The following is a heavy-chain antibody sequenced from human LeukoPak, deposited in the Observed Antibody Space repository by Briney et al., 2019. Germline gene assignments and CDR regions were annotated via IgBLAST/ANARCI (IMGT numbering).Heavy chain of an antibody. D-gene: IGHD6-13*01. V-gene: IGHV4-39*01. Sequence: PSESLSLTCTVSGGSISSSSYNWGWIRQPPGKGLEWIGSFDNSGSTYYNPSLKSRVTISVDTSKDQFSLKLTSVTAADTAVYYCARPPGIAAAWFDPWGQGTLVTVSS. CDR1: GGSISSSSYN. CDR3: ARPPGIAAAWFDP. J-gene: IGHJ5*02. CDR2: FDNSGST.